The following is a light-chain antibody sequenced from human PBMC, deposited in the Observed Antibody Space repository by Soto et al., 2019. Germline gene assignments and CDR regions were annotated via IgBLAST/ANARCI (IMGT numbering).Light chain of an antibody. V-gene: IGKV1-9*01. CDR2: AAS. Sequence: IRLTQSPSFLSASVGYRVTITCRASQGISSYLAWYQQKPGKAPKLLIYAASTLQSGVPSRFSGSGYGTEFTLTISSLPPEDFATYYCQQLNSYLTFGPGTKVDIK. CDR1: QGISSY. J-gene: IGKJ3*01. CDR3: QQLNSYLT.